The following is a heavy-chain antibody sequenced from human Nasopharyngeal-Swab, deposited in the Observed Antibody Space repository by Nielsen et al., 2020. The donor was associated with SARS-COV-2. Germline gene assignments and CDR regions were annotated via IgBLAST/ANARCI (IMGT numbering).Heavy chain of an antibody. CDR3: VKDGYCTNGVCGFDAFDI. Sequence: GESLKISCAASGFTFSSYWMSWVRQAPGKGLEWVANIKQDGSEKYYVDSVKGRFTISRDNAKNSLYLQMNSLRAEDTALYYCVKDGYCTNGVCGFDAFDIWGRGTMVTVSS. J-gene: IGHJ3*02. CDR1: GFTFSSYW. CDR2: IKQDGSEK. V-gene: IGHV3-7*05. D-gene: IGHD2-8*01.